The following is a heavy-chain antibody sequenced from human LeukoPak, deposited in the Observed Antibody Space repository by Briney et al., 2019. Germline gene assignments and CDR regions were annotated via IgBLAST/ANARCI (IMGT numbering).Heavy chain of an antibody. CDR1: GYSISSGYY. V-gene: IGHV4-38-2*02. D-gene: IGHD2-2*01. CDR2: IYHSGST. Sequence: SETLSLTCTVSGYSISSGYYWGWIRQPPGKGLEWIGSIYHSGSTYYNPSLKSRVTISVDTSKNQFSLKLSSVTAADTAVYYCARVARPDTYYFDYWGQGTLVTVSS. CDR3: ARVARPDTYYFDY. J-gene: IGHJ4*02.